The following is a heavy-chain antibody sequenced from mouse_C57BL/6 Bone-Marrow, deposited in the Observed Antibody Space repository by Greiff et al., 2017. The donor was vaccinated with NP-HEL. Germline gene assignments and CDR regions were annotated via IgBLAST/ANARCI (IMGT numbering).Heavy chain of an antibody. D-gene: IGHD4-1*01. J-gene: IGHJ2*01. CDR1: GFTFSSYA. CDR2: ISDGGSYT. CDR3: ARGGLGRGFDY. V-gene: IGHV5-4*01. Sequence: EVHLVESGGGFVKPGGSLKLSCAASGFTFSSYAMSWVRQTPEKRLEWVATISDGGSYTYYPDNVKGRFTISRDNAKNNLYLQMSHLKSEDTAMYYCARGGLGRGFDYGGQGTTLTVSA.